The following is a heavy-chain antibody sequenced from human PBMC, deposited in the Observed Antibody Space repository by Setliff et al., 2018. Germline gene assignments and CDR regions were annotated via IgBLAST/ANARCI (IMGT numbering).Heavy chain of an antibody. V-gene: IGHV4-4*02. Sequence: SETLSLTCAVSGGSISSPNWWNWVRQPPGKGLEWIGEINQSGTTNYNPPLKGRATISVDNSKNQFSLNLNSVTVADTAVYFCARGVRTGHLDSWGQGTLVTVSS. D-gene: IGHD1-1*01. J-gene: IGHJ4*02. CDR1: GGSISSPNW. CDR2: INQSGTT. CDR3: ARGVRTGHLDS.